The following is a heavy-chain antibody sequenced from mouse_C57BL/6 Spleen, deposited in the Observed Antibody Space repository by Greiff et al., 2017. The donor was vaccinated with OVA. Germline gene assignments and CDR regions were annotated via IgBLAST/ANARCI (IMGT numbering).Heavy chain of an antibody. CDR3: TTWTAPFAY. CDR2: IDPENGDT. Sequence: EVQLQESGAELVRPGASVKLSCTASGFNIKDDYMHWVKQRPEQGLEWIGWIDPENGDTEYASKFQGKATITADTSSNTAYLQLSSLTSEDTAVYYCTTWTAPFAYWGQGTLVTVSA. D-gene: IGHD3-3*01. CDR1: GFNIKDDY. J-gene: IGHJ3*01. V-gene: IGHV14-4*01.